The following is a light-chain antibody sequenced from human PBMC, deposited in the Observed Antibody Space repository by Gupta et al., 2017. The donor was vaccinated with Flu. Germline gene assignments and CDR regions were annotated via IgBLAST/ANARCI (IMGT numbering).Light chain of an antibody. V-gene: IGLV2-14*01. CDR3: SSCTSSTTLV. Sequence: SITISCTGTNSDIGSYNYVSWYHQHPGKAPQLLIYDVTNRPSGVSNRFSGSKSGDTASLTISGLQAEDEADYYCSSCTSSTTLVFGGGTRLTVL. J-gene: IGLJ2*01. CDR2: DVT. CDR1: NSDIGSYNY.